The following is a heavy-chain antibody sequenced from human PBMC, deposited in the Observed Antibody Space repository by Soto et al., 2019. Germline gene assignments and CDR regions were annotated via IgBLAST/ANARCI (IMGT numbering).Heavy chain of an antibody. D-gene: IGHD3-3*02. CDR1: GYNFTTFW. J-gene: IGHJ6*02. V-gene: IGHV5-10-1*01. CDR3: ARHFPLPTDLQFYYYYYYGVDV. Sequence: GESLKISCKASGYNFTTFWISWMRQVPGKGLEWMGRIDHSDSYSNYSPSFQGHIPISADKSINTAYLHFSNLKASDTAVYYCARHFPLPTDLQFYYYYYYGVDVWGHGTAVTVSS. CDR2: IDHSDSYS.